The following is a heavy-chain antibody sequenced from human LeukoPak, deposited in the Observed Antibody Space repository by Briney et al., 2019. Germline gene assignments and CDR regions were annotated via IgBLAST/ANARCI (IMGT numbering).Heavy chain of an antibody. CDR3: ARDRDYDFWSGYWPDAFDI. Sequence: PGGSLRLSCAASGFTFSYAYMNWVRQAPGKGLEWVSSISSSSSYIYYADSVKGRFTISRDNAKNSLYLQMNSLRAEDTAVYYCARDRDYDFWSGYWPDAFDIWGQGTMVTVSS. CDR2: ISSSSSYI. CDR1: GFTFSYAY. J-gene: IGHJ3*02. D-gene: IGHD3-3*01. V-gene: IGHV3-21*01.